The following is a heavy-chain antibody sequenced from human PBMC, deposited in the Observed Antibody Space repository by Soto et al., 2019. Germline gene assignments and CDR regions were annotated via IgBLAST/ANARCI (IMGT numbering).Heavy chain of an antibody. CDR2: ISGSGGST. V-gene: IGHV3-23*01. CDR3: ASRSPTYYYDSSGYYYVPAFDY. J-gene: IGHJ4*02. Sequence: GGSLRLSCAASGFTFSIYAMSWVRQAPGKGLEWVSAISGSGGSTYYADSVKGRLTISRDSSKNTLYLQMNSLRAEDTAVYYCASRSPTYYYDSSGYYYVPAFDYWGQGTLVTVSS. D-gene: IGHD3-22*01. CDR1: GFTFSIYA.